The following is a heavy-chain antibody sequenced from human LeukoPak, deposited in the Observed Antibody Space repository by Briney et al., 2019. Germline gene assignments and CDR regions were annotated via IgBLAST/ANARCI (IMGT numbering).Heavy chain of an antibody. CDR3: ARDSGRDGYNSY. CDR2: ISGSGGST. Sequence: GGSLRLSCAASGFTFSSYAMSWVRQAPGKGLEWVSAISGSGGSTYYADSVKGRFTISRDNSKNTLYLQMNSLRAEDTAVYYCARDSGRDGYNSYWGQGTLVTVSS. J-gene: IGHJ4*02. D-gene: IGHD5-24*01. CDR1: GFTFSSYA. V-gene: IGHV3-23*01.